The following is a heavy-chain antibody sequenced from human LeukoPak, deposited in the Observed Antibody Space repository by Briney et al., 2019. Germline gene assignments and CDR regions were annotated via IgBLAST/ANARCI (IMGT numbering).Heavy chain of an antibody. CDR3: ARDWFVDSGDDPFPFDY. V-gene: IGHV1-2*02. Sequence: ASVKVSCKASGYTFTGYYIHWVRQAPGQGLEWMGWINPNSGGTNYAQKFQGRVTMTRDTSISTAYMELSRLTSDDTAIYYCARDWFVDSGDDPFPFDYWGQGTLVSVSS. D-gene: IGHD5-12*01. CDR2: INPNSGGT. CDR1: GYTFTGYY. J-gene: IGHJ4*02.